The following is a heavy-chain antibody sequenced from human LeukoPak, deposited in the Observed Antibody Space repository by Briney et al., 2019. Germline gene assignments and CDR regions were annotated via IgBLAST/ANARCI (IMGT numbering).Heavy chain of an antibody. CDR1: GFTFSSYG. J-gene: IGHJ5*02. Sequence: GGSLRLSCAASGFTFSSYGMHWVRQAPGKGLEWVAVISYDGSNKYYADSVKGRFTISRDNSKNTLYLQMNSLRAEDTAVYYCAENWFDPWGQGTLVTVSS. CDR2: ISYDGSNK. CDR3: AENWFDP. V-gene: IGHV3-30*18.